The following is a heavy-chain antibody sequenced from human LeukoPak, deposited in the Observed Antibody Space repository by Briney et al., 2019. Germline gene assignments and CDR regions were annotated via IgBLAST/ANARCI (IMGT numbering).Heavy chain of an antibody. V-gene: IGHV3-23*01. CDR3: AKRRYCTTTTCQSFDY. CDR1: GFTFNTYA. Sequence: PGGSLRLSCAGPGFTFNTYAMSWVRQAPGEGLEWVSAISVSGDSTYYADSVKGRFTISRDDSKNTLYLQMNRLRAEDTAVYYCAKRRYCTTTTCQSFDYWGQGTLVTVSS. J-gene: IGHJ4*02. CDR2: ISVSGDST. D-gene: IGHD2-2*01.